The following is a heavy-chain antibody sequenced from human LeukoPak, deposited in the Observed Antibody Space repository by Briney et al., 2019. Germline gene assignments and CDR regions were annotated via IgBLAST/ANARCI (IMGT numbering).Heavy chain of an antibody. CDR1: GFTFSSYG. Sequence: GRSLRLSCAASGFTFSSYGMHWVRQAPGKGLEWVVVISYDGSNKYYADSVKGRFTISRDNSKNTLYLQMNSLRAEDTAVYYCAKGLRYFDWLSSVDYWGQGTLVTVSS. V-gene: IGHV3-30*18. CDR3: AKGLRYFDWLSSVDY. J-gene: IGHJ4*02. CDR2: ISYDGSNK. D-gene: IGHD3-9*01.